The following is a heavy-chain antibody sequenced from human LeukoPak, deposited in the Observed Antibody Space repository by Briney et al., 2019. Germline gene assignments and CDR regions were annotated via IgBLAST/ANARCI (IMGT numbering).Heavy chain of an antibody. D-gene: IGHD1-26*01. CDR3: ASLPLRGSYYRVDY. Sequence: PGGSLRLSCAASGFTFSNYGMHWVRQAPGKGLEWVTFMRYDGSNKYYADSVKGRFTVSRDNSKNTLYLQMNSLRAEDTAVYYCASLPLRGSYYRVDYWGQGTLVTVSS. V-gene: IGHV3-30*02. CDR2: MRYDGSNK. CDR1: GFTFSNYG. J-gene: IGHJ4*02.